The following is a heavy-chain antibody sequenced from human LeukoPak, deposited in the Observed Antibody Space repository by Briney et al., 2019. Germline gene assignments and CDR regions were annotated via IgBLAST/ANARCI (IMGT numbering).Heavy chain of an antibody. Sequence: SETLSLTCTVSGGSISSSSYYWGWIRQPPGKGLGWIGSIYYSGSTYYNPSLKSRVTISVDTSKNQFPLKLSSVTAADTAVYYCARHENSGSYSVDAFDIWGQGTMVTVSS. CDR1: GGSISSSSYY. CDR3: ARHENSGSYSVDAFDI. V-gene: IGHV4-39*01. D-gene: IGHD1-26*01. CDR2: IYYSGST. J-gene: IGHJ3*02.